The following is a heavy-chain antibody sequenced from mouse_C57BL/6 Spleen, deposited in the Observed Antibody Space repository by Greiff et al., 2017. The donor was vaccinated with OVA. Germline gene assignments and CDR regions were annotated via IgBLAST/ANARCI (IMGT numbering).Heavy chain of an antibody. CDR1: GFTFSSYA. CDR2: ISDGGSYT. Sequence: EVMLVESGGGLVKPGGSLKLSCAASGFTFSSYAMSWVRQTPEKRLEWVATISDGGSYTYYPDNVKGRFTISRDNAKNNLYLQMSHLKSEDTAMYYCARGGTYMDYGGQGTSVTVSS. V-gene: IGHV5-4*03. J-gene: IGHJ4*01. D-gene: IGHD3-3*01. CDR3: ARGGTYMDY.